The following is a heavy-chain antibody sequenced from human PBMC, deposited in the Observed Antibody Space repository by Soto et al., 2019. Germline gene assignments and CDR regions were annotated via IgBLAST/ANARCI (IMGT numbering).Heavy chain of an antibody. CDR2: IDPGDSSA. D-gene: IGHD2-2*01. Sequence: PGESLKISCHGSGYTFFSFWIVWVRQVPGKGLEWVGRIDPGDSSATYSPTFQGHVTISADRSTRSAYLQWRSLRASDTAIYFWARRDCSRADCYSDSWGQGSLVTVAS. V-gene: IGHV5-10-1*01. CDR3: ARRDCSRADCYSDS. CDR1: GYTFFSFW. J-gene: IGHJ4*02.